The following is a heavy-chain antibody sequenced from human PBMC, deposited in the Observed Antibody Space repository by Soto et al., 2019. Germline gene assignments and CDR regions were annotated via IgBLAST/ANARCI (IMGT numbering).Heavy chain of an antibody. Sequence: GGSLRLSCAASGFTFSSYAMSWVRQAPGKGLEWVSAISGSGGSTYYADSVKGRFTISRDNSKNTLYLQMNSLRAEDTAVYYFARARYCSSTSCHTYGMDVWGQGTTVTVSS. J-gene: IGHJ6*02. CDR3: ARARYCSSTSCHTYGMDV. CDR2: ISGSGGST. CDR1: GFTFSSYA. D-gene: IGHD2-2*01. V-gene: IGHV3-23*01.